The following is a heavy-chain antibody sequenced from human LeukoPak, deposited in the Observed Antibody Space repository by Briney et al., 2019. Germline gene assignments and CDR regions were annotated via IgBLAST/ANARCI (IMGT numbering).Heavy chain of an antibody. CDR1: GFTFSSYG. CDR3: AREGGGSYAGTLDY. CDR2: ISYDGSNK. J-gene: IGHJ4*02. D-gene: IGHD1-26*01. Sequence: QAGGSLRLSCAASGFTFSSYGMHWVRQAPGKGLEWVAVISYDGSNKYYADSVKGRFTISRENARNSLYLQMNGLRAGDTAVYYCAREGGGSYAGTLDYWGQGTLVTVSS. V-gene: IGHV3-30*03.